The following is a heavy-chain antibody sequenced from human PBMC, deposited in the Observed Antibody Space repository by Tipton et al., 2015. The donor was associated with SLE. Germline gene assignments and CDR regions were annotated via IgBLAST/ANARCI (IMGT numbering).Heavy chain of an antibody. J-gene: IGHJ4*02. Sequence: TLSLTCTVSSGSVSSGAYYWSWIRQHPGKGLEWIGSVFSSGTTYYNPSLQGRLSMSLDTSKNQLSLQLSSVTSADTAVYYCARYFYDSSGVCLFDLWSQGTLVTVSS. CDR2: VFSSGTT. D-gene: IGHD3-22*01. CDR1: SGSVSSGAYY. V-gene: IGHV4-31*03. CDR3: ARYFYDSSGVCLFDL.